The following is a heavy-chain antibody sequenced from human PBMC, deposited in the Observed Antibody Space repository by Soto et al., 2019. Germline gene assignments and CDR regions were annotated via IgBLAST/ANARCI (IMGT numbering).Heavy chain of an antibody. Sequence: QVQLQESGPGLVKPSQTLSLTRTVSGGSISSGNYYWSWIRQPPGKGLEWIGFISYSGSTYYSTPLKSRVTISVDTSKSQFSLNLSFVTAADTAVYYCATMGTPATGLYFFDYWGQGSLVTVSS. D-gene: IGHD2-15*01. CDR2: ISYSGST. CDR3: ATMGTPATGLYFFDY. J-gene: IGHJ4*02. V-gene: IGHV4-30-4*01. CDR1: GGSISSGNYY.